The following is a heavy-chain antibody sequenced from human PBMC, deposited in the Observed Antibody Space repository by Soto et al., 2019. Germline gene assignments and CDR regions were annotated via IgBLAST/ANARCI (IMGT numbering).Heavy chain of an antibody. CDR1: GYTFTNYY. V-gene: IGHV1-46*03. Sequence: ASVKVSCKASGYTFTNYYMHWVRQAPGQGLEWMGIINPSGGSTSYAQKFQGRVTMTRDTSTSTVYMELSSLRSEDTAVYYCARASQEVVITTYAFDIWGQGTMVTVSS. CDR2: INPSGGST. CDR3: ARASQEVVITTYAFDI. J-gene: IGHJ3*02. D-gene: IGHD3-22*01.